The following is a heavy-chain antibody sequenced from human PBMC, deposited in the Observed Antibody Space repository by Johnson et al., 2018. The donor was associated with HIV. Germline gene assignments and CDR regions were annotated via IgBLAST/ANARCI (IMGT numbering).Heavy chain of an antibody. CDR3: ARVEAAAGLAFDI. J-gene: IGHJ3*02. CDR2: ISGSGGST. V-gene: IGHV3-23*04. D-gene: IGHD6-13*01. CDR1: GFTFSSYA. Sequence: VQLVESGGGLMQPGGSLRLSCAASGFTFSSYAMSWVRQAPGKGLEWVSAISGSGGSTYYADSVKGRFTISRDNSKNTLSLQMNSLRAEDTAVYYCARVEAAAGLAFDIWGQGTMVTVSS.